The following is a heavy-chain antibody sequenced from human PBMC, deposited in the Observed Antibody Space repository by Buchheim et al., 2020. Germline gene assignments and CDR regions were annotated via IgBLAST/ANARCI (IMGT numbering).Heavy chain of an antibody. CDR3: ARGRFLEWLSTRRNHYMDV. J-gene: IGHJ6*03. CDR1: GGSFSGYF. CDR2: INHSGRS. V-gene: IGHV4-34*01. Sequence: QVQLQQWGAGVLKPSETVSLTCAVYGGSFSGYFWTWIRQTPGKGLEWIGEINHSGRSNYNPSLKGRLTISVDTSKTQFSLKLRSVTAADTGLYYCARGRFLEWLSTRRNHYMDVWGKGTT. D-gene: IGHD3-3*01.